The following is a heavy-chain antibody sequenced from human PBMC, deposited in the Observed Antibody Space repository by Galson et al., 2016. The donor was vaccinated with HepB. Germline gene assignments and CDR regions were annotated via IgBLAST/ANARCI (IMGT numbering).Heavy chain of an antibody. J-gene: IGHJ6*03. D-gene: IGHD1-26*01. V-gene: IGHV3-7*01. Sequence: SLRLSCAASGFTLTNYRMSWVRQAPGKGLEWVANIKQDESEKYYANSVKGRFTISRDNAMNSLYLLMNSLRGEDTAVYYCARVDWELGTRHMDVWGRGTTVTVSS. CDR3: ARVDWELGTRHMDV. CDR2: IKQDESEK. CDR1: GFTLTNYR.